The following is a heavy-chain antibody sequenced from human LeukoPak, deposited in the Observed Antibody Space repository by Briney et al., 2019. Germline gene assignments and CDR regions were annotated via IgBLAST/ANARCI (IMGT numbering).Heavy chain of an antibody. CDR1: GFTFSSYA. CDR2: ISYDGSNK. Sequence: GGSLRLSCAASGFTFSSYAMHWVRQASGKGLEWVAVISYDGSNKYYADSVKGRFTISRDNSKNTLSLQMNGLRVEDTAVYYCAKEHRGVGAVTLYDYFDFWGQGTLVTVSS. CDR3: AKEHRGVGAVTLYDYFDF. J-gene: IGHJ4*02. V-gene: IGHV3-30-3*01. D-gene: IGHD1-26*01.